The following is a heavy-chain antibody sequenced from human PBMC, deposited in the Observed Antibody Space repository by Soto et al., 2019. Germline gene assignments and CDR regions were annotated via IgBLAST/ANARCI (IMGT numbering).Heavy chain of an antibody. CDR2: IYYSGST. CDR1: GGSISSSSYY. J-gene: IGHJ4*02. V-gene: IGHV4-39*01. CDR3: ARRGLGGVIVTDDGSFDY. D-gene: IGHD3-16*02. Sequence: SETLSLTCTVSGGSISSSSYYWGCMRQPPGKGLEWIGSIYYSGSTYYNPSLKSRVTISVDTSKNQFSLKLSSVTAADTAVYYCARRGLGGVIVTDDGSFDYWGQGTLVTVSS.